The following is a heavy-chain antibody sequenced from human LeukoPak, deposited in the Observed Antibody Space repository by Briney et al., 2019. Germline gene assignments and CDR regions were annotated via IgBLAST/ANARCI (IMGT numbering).Heavy chain of an antibody. J-gene: IGHJ2*01. V-gene: IGHV4-38-2*02. CDR1: GYSITICYD. CDR2: IYYLRTT. Sequence: LSLPCSLSGYSITICYDLGWPRHPPGTGMEWIASIYYLRTTYYNPSHKSRVTSSINTSTNQFSLRLSSMTAADTAVYYCARWYSVGWNYYFDLWGRGTLVTVSS. CDR3: ARWYSVGWNYYFDL. D-gene: IGHD1-7*01.